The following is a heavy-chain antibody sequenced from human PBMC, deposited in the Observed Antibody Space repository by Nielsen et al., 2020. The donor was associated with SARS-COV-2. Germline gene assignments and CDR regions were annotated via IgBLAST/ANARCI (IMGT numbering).Heavy chain of an antibody. CDR2: IYYSGST. Sequence: WIRQPPGKGLEWIGYIYYSGSTNYNPSLKSRVTISVDTSKNQFSLKLSSVTAADTAVYYCARVSSDDSSGYYIPKRTNYYCYIDVWGKGTTVTVSS. D-gene: IGHD3-22*01. J-gene: IGHJ6*03. V-gene: IGHV4-59*01. CDR3: ARVSSDDSSGYYIPKRTNYYCYIDV.